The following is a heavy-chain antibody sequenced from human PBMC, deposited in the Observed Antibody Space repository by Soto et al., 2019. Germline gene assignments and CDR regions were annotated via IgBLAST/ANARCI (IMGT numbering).Heavy chain of an antibody. CDR3: AKDLFPHAAMVFDY. Sequence: GGSLRLSCAASGFTFSSYGMHWVRQAPGKGLEWVAVISYDGSNKYYADSVKGRFTISRDNSKNTLYLQMNSLRAEDTAVYYCAKDLFPHAAMVFDYWGQGTLVTVSS. J-gene: IGHJ4*02. V-gene: IGHV3-30*18. CDR1: GFTFSSYG. D-gene: IGHD5-18*01. CDR2: ISYDGSNK.